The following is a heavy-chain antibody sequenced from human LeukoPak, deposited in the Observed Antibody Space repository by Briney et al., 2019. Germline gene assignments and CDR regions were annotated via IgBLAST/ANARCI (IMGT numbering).Heavy chain of an antibody. CDR1: GFTFDDYA. D-gene: IGHD6-6*01. V-gene: IGHV3-9*03. CDR3: AKVSSSSALGYFDY. CDR2: ISWNSGSI. J-gene: IGHJ4*02. Sequence: PGRSLRLSCAASGFTFDDYAMHWVRQAPGQGLEWVSGISWNSGSIGYADSVKGRFTISRDNAKNSLYLQMNSLRAEDMALYYCAKVSSSSALGYFDYWGQGTLVTVSS.